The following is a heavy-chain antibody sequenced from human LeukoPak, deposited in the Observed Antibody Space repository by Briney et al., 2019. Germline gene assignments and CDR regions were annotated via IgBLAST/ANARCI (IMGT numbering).Heavy chain of an antibody. CDR2: ISGSGGST. V-gene: IGHV3-23*01. CDR1: GFTFSSYA. D-gene: IGHD4-17*01. CDR3: ARDQVPPSYADYQLDH. Sequence: GGSLRLSCAASGFTFSSYAMTWVRQAPGKGLEWVSGISGSGGSTYYADSVKGRFTISRDNSKNTLYLQMNSLRAEDTAVYYRARDQVPPSYADYQLDHWGQGTLVTVSS. J-gene: IGHJ5*02.